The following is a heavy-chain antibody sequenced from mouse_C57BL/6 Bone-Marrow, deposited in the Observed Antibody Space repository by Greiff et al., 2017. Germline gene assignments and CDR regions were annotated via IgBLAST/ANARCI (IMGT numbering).Heavy chain of an antibody. V-gene: IGHV1-76*01. J-gene: IGHJ1*03. Sequence: VQGVESGAELVRPGASVKLSCKASGYTFTDYYINWVKQRPGPGLEWIARLYPGSGNTYYNEKFKGKATLTAEKSSSTAYMQLSSLTSEDSAFYFWARGDYYGSSYWYFDVWGTGTTVTVSS. D-gene: IGHD1-1*01. CDR1: GYTFTDYY. CDR2: LYPGSGNT. CDR3: ARGDYYGSSYWYFDV.